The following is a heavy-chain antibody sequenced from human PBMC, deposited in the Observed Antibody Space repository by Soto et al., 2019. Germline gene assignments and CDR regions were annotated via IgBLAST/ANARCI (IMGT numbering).Heavy chain of an antibody. CDR3: AREGSSDRWSRYYRVHVYYYGMDV. V-gene: IGHV1-18*01. Sequence: ASVKVSCKASGYTFTSYGISWVRQAPGQGLEWMGWISAYNGNTNYAQKLQGRVTMTTDTSTSTAYMELRSLRSDDTAVYYCAREGSSDRWSRYYRVHVYYYGMDVWRQETTVTVSS. CDR2: ISAYNGNT. J-gene: IGHJ6*02. CDR1: GYTFTSYG. D-gene: IGHD3-3*01.